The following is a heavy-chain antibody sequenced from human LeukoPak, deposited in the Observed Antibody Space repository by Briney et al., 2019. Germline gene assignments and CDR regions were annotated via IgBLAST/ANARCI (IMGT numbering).Heavy chain of an antibody. D-gene: IGHD4-23*01. J-gene: IGHJ4*02. CDR2: VFHSGTT. CDR1: GGSISGSRSY. CDR3: ARRDYSGDNPVLDY. V-gene: IGHV4-39*01. Sequence: SETLSLTCTVSGGSISGSRSYWPSIRQPPGKGLEWIGSVFHSGTTYYNPSLKSRLTISVDTSKNQFSLKLSSVTAADTAVYYCARRDYSGDNPVLDYWGQGTLVTVSS.